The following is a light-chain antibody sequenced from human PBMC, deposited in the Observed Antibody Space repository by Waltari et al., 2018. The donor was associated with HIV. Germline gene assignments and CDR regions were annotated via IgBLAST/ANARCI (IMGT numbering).Light chain of an antibody. CDR1: QTISIY. CDR2: AAS. Sequence: DIQMTQSPSSLSASLGDRVIITCRARQTISIYLNWYQQKPGRAPNLLIYAASSLHSGVPSRFSGSGSGAEFSLTIDSLQAEDFATYFCQQSYGGLTFGPGTRVDV. CDR3: QQSYGGLT. V-gene: IGKV1-39*01. J-gene: IGKJ3*01.